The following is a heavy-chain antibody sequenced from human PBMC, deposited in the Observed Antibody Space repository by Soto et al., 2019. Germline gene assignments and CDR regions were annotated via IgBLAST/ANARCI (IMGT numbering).Heavy chain of an antibody. Sequence: GGSLRLSCAASGFTFSNYWMTWVRQAPGKGLEWVANIKEDGSEKHYVDSVKGRFTISRDNAKNSLYLQMNSLRIEDTAVYFCSRDVVVGAKALNYWGQGALVTVS. V-gene: IGHV3-7*01. CDR1: GFTFSNYW. D-gene: IGHD2-15*01. CDR3: SRDVVVGAKALNY. J-gene: IGHJ4*02. CDR2: IKEDGSEK.